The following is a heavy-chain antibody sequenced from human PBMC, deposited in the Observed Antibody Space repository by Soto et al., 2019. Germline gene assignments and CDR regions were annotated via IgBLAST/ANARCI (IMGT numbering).Heavy chain of an antibody. CDR3: AGHDTTYGMDV. CDR1: GGSVSSGSYY. J-gene: IGHJ6*02. CDR2: IYYSGST. Sequence: QVQLQESGPGLVKPSETLSLTCTVSGGSVSSGSYYWSWIRQPPGKGLEWIGYIYYSGSTNYNPSLKSXXTXSXXTSKNQFSLKLSSVTAADTAVYYCAGHDTTYGMDVWGQGTTVTVSS. V-gene: IGHV4-61*01.